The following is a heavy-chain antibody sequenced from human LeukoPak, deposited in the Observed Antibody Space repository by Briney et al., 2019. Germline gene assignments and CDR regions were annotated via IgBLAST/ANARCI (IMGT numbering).Heavy chain of an antibody. D-gene: IGHD3-16*01. Sequence: SETLSLTCTVSGGSIGSGAYYWNWIRHHPGKGLEWLGYIYYSGSTYFNPSLKSLLTLSVDTSKNQFSLKLSSVTAADTAVYFCARGGGFDAFDIWGQGTMVTVSS. CDR2: IYYSGST. CDR3: ARGGGFDAFDI. CDR1: GGSIGSGAYY. J-gene: IGHJ3*02. V-gene: IGHV4-31*01.